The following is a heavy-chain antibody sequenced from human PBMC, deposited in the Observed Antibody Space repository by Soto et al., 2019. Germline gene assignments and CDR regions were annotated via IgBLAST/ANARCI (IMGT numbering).Heavy chain of an antibody. Sequence: QAQLQQWGAVLLKPSETLSLTCAVYGGSFSGYYWNWMRQPPGKGLEWIGEINHRGSTNYNPSLKSRVIISVDASKTQLPLQVNSVTAADTAVYYCARGGGYSSGWYRPPVDGGGQGTLVTVSS. CDR1: GGSFSGYY. CDR2: INHRGST. V-gene: IGHV4-34*01. D-gene: IGHD6-19*01. J-gene: IGHJ4*02. CDR3: ARGGGYSSGWYRPPVDG.